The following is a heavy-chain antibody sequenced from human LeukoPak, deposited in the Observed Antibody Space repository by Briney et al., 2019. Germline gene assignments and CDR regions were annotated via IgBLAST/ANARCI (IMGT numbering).Heavy chain of an antibody. J-gene: IGHJ4*02. CDR3: ANTRRDGDYEKN. CDR1: GFTFSSYA. V-gene: IGHV3-23*01. Sequence: GGSLRLSCAASGFTFSSYAMSWVRQAPGKGLEWVSAISGSGGSTYYADSVKGRFTISRDNSKNTLYLQMNSLRAEDTAVYYCANTRRDGDYEKNWGQGTLVTVSS. D-gene: IGHD4-17*01. CDR2: ISGSGGST.